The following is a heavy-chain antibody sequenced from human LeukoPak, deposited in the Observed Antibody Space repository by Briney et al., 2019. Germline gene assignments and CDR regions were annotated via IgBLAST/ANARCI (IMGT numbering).Heavy chain of an antibody. CDR1: GGTFSSYA. D-gene: IGHD3-10*01. CDR3: ARGFTMVRGVITNYFDY. V-gene: IGHV1-69*13. CDR2: VIPIFGTA. Sequence: GASVKVSCKASGGTFSSYAISWVRQAPGQGLEWMGGVIPIFGTANYAQKFQGRVTITADESTSTAYMELSSLRSEDTAVYYCARGFTMVRGVITNYFDYWGQGTLVTVSS. J-gene: IGHJ4*02.